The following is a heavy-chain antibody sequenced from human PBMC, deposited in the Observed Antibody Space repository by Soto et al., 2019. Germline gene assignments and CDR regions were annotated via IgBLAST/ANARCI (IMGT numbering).Heavy chain of an antibody. CDR1: GFTLSGYA. Sequence: HPGGSLRLSCAASGFTLSGYAMDWVRQAPGKGLEYVSGISSNGVGTYYANSVQGRFTISRDNSKNTVYLQMGNLRPEDMAVYYCVRRARPDFYYMDVWGKGTTVTVSS. CDR2: ISSNGVGT. V-gene: IGHV3-64*01. J-gene: IGHJ6*03. D-gene: IGHD6-6*01. CDR3: VRRARPDFYYMDV.